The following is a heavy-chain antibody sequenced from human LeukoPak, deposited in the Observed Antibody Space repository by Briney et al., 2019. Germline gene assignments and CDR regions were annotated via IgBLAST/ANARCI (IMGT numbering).Heavy chain of an antibody. D-gene: IGHD4-23*01. V-gene: IGHV3-23*01. J-gene: IGHJ4*02. Sequence: GGSLRLSCAASGFTFSGYWMSWVRQAPGKGLEWVSAISGSGGSTYYADSVKGRFTISRDNSKNTLYLQMNSLRAEDTAVYYCAKTPTTVVSFDYWGQGTLVTVSS. CDR3: AKTPTTVVSFDY. CDR1: GFTFSGYW. CDR2: ISGSGGST.